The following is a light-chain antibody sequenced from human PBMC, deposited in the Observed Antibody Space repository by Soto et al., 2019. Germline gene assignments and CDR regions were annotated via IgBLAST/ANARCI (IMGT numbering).Light chain of an antibody. CDR2: DVS. CDR3: CSYAGSYTWV. CDR1: SSDVGGYNY. J-gene: IGLJ3*02. V-gene: IGLV2-11*01. Sequence: QSVLTQPRSVSGSPGQSVTISCTGASSDVGGYNYVSWYQQYPGKAPKLIIYDVSKRPSGVPDRFSGSKSGNTASLTISGLQAEDEADYYCCSYAGSYTWVFGGGTKLTVL.